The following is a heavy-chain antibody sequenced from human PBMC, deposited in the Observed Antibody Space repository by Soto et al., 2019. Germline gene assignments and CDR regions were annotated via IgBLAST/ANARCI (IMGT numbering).Heavy chain of an antibody. CDR2: ISAYNGNT. D-gene: IGHD1-7*01. V-gene: IGHV1-18*01. Sequence: GASVKVSCKASGYTFTSYGISWVRQAPGQGLERKGWISAYNGNTNYAQRLQGRVTMTTDTSTSTAYMELRSLRSDDTALYYCARDKLELLAVYYYYGMDVWGQGTTVTVSS. J-gene: IGHJ6*02. CDR1: GYTFTSYG. CDR3: ARDKLELLAVYYYYGMDV.